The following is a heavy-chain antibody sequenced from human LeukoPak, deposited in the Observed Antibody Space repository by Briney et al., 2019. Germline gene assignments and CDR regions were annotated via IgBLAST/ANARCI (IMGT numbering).Heavy chain of an antibody. CDR2: INQDGSEK. J-gene: IGHJ4*02. CDR1: GFTFSDYY. V-gene: IGHV3-7*03. CDR3: AKFPPYCSGGSCTTSYYLDY. D-gene: IGHD2-15*01. Sequence: PGGSLRLSCAASGFTFSDYYMSWVRQAPGKGLERVANINQDGSEKYYVDSVKGRSTISRDNAKNSLYLQMNSLRTKDTAVYYCAKFPPYCSGGSCTTSYYLDYRGQGTLVPVPS.